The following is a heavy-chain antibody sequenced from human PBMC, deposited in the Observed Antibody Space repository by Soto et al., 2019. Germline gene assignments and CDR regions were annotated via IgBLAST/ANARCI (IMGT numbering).Heavy chain of an antibody. CDR1: GFTFSGYA. CDR3: AKRYSSAWYYFDY. Sequence: GGSLRLSCAASGFTFSGYAMSWVRQAPGKGLEWVSVIGGSGSTIYYADSVKGRFTISRDNSKNTLYLQMNSLRAEDTAVYYCAKRYSSAWYYFDYWGQGTLVTVSS. V-gene: IGHV3-23*01. CDR2: IGGSGSTI. D-gene: IGHD6-19*01. J-gene: IGHJ4*02.